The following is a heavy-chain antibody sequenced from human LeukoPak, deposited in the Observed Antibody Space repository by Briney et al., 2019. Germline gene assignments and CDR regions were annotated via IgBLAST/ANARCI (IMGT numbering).Heavy chain of an antibody. CDR2: IYYSGST. J-gene: IGHJ5*02. Sequence: SETLSLTCSVSGGSISSSSYYWAWIRQPPGKGLEWIANIYYSGSTYFNPSLKSRVTISKDTSKNQFSLKLTSVTAANTAVYYCARLVPPGWFDPWGQGTLVTVSS. CDR1: GGSISSSSYY. V-gene: IGHV4-39*01. CDR3: ARLVPPGWFDP.